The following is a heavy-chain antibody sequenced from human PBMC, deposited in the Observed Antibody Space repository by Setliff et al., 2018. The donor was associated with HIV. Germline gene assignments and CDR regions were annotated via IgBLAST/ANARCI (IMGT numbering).Heavy chain of an antibody. V-gene: IGHV3-48*01. CDR2: ITSSSSTI. Sequence: GGSLRLSCAASGFTFSGYSMNWVRQAPGKGLEWVSYITSSSSTIYYADSVKGRFTISRDNAKNSLYLQMNSLRAEDTAVYYCARDAYYDFWSGYSVNWFDPWGQGTLVTVSS. CDR3: ARDAYYDFWSGYSVNWFDP. CDR1: GFTFSGYS. J-gene: IGHJ5*02. D-gene: IGHD3-3*01.